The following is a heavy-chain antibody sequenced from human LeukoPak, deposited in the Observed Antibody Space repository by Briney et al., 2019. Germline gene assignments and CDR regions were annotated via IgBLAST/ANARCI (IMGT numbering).Heavy chain of an antibody. CDR1: GFTFSDYY. CDR2: INHSGST. D-gene: IGHD3-16*02. Sequence: GSLRLSCAASGFTFSDYYMSWIRQPPGKGLEWIGEINHSGSTNYNPSLKSRVTISVDTSKNQFSLKLSSVTAADTAVYYCARGSYRLTSFDYWGQGTLVTVSS. V-gene: IGHV4-34*01. J-gene: IGHJ4*02. CDR3: ARGSYRLTSFDY.